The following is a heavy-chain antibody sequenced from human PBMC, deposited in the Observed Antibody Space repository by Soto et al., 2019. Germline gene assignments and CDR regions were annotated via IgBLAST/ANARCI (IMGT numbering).Heavy chain of an antibody. CDR2: INHSGST. Sequence: PSETLSLTCAVYGGSFSGYYWSWIRQPPGKGLEWIGEINHSGSTNYNPSLKSRVTISVDTSKNQFSLKLSSVTAADTAVYYCARGNQYYYGSGSYYNKWFDPWGQGNLVNVS. CDR3: ARGNQYYYGSGSYYNKWFDP. D-gene: IGHD3-10*01. CDR1: GGSFSGYY. J-gene: IGHJ5*02. V-gene: IGHV4-34*01.